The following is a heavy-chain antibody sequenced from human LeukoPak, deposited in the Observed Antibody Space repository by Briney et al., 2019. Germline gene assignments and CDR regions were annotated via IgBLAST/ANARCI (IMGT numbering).Heavy chain of an antibody. CDR2: IRYYGSNK. CDR3: AELGITMIGGV. CDR1: GFTFSSYG. Sequence: PGGSLRLSCAASGFTFSSYGMHWVRQAPAKGLEWVAFIRYYGSNKYYADSVKGRFPIYRDNPKNSLYLQMNSLRAEDTAVYYCAELGITMIGGVWGKGTTVTISS. J-gene: IGHJ6*04. D-gene: IGHD3-10*02. V-gene: IGHV3-30*02.